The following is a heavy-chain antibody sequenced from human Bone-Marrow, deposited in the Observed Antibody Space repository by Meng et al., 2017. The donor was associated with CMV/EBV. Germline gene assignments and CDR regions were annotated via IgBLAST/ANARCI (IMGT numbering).Heavy chain of an antibody. CDR2: IHHRGST. CDR3: ARTHYDILTGYYNIKKYNWFDP. CDR1: YY. Sequence: YYWSWIRQPPGHGLEWIGDIHHRGSTNYNPSLQSRVTISVDTSKNQFSLKLSSVTAADTAVYYCARTHYDILTGYYNIKKYNWFDPWGQGTLVTVSS. V-gene: IGHV4-34*01. D-gene: IGHD3-9*01. J-gene: IGHJ5*02.